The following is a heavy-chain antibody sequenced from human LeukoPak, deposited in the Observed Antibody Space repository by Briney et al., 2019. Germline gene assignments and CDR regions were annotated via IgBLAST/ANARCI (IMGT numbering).Heavy chain of an antibody. CDR1: GYTFTSYD. V-gene: IGHV1-8*01. J-gene: IGHJ4*02. CDR2: MNPNSGNT. D-gene: IGHD4-17*01. CDR3: AKDRSPLDYGDYDAAY. Sequence: ASVKVSCKASGYTFTSYDINWVRQATGQGLEWMGWMNPNSGNTGYAQKFQGRVTMTRNTSISTAYMELSSLRSEDTAVYYCAKDRSPLDYGDYDAAYWGQGTLVTVSS.